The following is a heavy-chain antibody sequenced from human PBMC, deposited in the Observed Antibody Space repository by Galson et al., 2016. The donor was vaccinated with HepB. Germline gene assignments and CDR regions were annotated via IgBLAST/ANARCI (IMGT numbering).Heavy chain of an antibody. CDR1: GFTVGNNY. CDR3: ARKTDTGNGDY. CDR2: IYSGGST. J-gene: IGHJ4*02. Sequence: SLRLSCAASGFTVGNNYMRWDRQAPRKGLEWVALIYSGGSTHYADSVKGRFTISRDNSKNTLYLQMNSLRAEDTAVYYCARKTDTGNGDYWGQGTLVTVSS. D-gene: IGHD4-23*01. V-gene: IGHV3-53*01.